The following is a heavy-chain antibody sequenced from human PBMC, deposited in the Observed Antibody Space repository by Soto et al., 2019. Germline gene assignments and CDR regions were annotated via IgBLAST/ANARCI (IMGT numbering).Heavy chain of an antibody. CDR3: ARDQRIAARPLYGLAV. D-gene: IGHD6-6*01. CDR2: IIPIFGTA. Sequence: SVKVSCKASGGTFSSYAISWVRQALGQGLEWMGGIIPIFGTANYAQKFQGRVTITADESTSTAYMELSSLRSEDTAVYYCARDQRIAARPLYGLAVWGQGTRVT. CDR1: GGTFSSYA. J-gene: IGHJ6*02. V-gene: IGHV1-69*13.